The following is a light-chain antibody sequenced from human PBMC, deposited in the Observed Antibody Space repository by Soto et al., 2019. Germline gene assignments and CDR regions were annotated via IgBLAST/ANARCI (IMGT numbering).Light chain of an antibody. V-gene: IGLV1-44*01. CDR2: TNN. J-gene: IGLJ1*01. CDR1: NSNIGTNT. Sequence: QSALTQSPSASATPGQRVTIPCSGSNSNIGTNTVNWYQQLPGTAPRLLIYTNNQRPSGVPQRFSGSKTGTSASLAIGGPQSEDGADYYCAAWDDSLGAYVFGTGTKVTVL. CDR3: AAWDDSLGAYV.